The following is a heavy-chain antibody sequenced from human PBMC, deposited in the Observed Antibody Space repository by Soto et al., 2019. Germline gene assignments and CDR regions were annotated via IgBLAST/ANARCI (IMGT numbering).Heavy chain of an antibody. CDR2: IFSNDEK. CDR1: GFSLSNARMG. J-gene: IGHJ4*02. CDR3: ARHGRGVGARPLDY. V-gene: IGHV2-26*01. Sequence: QVTLKESGPVLVKPTETLTLTCTVSGFSLSNARMGVSWIRQPPGKALEWLAHIFSNDEKSYSTSLKSRLTIAKETSKSQVVLTMTNMDPVDTATYYCARHGRGVGARPLDYWGQGTLVTVSS. D-gene: IGHD1-26*01.